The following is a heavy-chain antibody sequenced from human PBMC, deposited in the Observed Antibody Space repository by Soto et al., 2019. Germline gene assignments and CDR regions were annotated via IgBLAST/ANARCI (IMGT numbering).Heavy chain of an antibody. CDR3: AKGGRQWLVTSDFNY. Sequence: VQLVESGGGVVQPGRSLRLSCAASGFTFSDYAMHWDRQAPGKGLEWVAVVTHDGRNTHYADSVKGRFTISRDSSKNTVSLEMTSLRAEDTAVYYCAKGGRQWLVTSDFNYWGQGALVTVSS. D-gene: IGHD6-19*01. J-gene: IGHJ4*02. CDR2: VTHDGRNT. V-gene: IGHV3-30*18. CDR1: GFTFSDYA.